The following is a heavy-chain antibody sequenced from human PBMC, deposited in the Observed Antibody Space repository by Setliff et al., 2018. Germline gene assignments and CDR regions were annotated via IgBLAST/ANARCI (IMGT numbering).Heavy chain of an antibody. D-gene: IGHD3-22*01. CDR2: MYYV. J-gene: IGHJ3*01. CDR3: ARAHRYFSDTSGYFYDQGRSAFDV. V-gene: IGHV4-59*12. CDR1: GGSISSYY. Sequence: SETLSLTCTVSGGSISSYYWSWIRQPPGKGLEWIGYMYYVDSVKGRFTISRDNAKNSLYLQMNSLGAEDTALYYCARAHRYFSDTSGYFYDQGRSAFDVWGQGTMVTVSS.